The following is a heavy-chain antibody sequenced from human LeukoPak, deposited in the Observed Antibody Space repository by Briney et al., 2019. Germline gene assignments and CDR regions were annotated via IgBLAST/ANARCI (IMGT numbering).Heavy chain of an antibody. Sequence: SETLSLTCNVSGAAIISYYWSWIRQPAGKGLEWIGRINTSGNTNYNPSLKSRVTMSVDTSKNQLSLKLSSVTAADTAVYYCVRLRLGQFSSGFDYWGQGTLVTVSS. V-gene: IGHV4-4*07. D-gene: IGHD3-16*02. CDR1: GAAIISYY. J-gene: IGHJ4*02. CDR3: VRLRLGQFSSGFDY. CDR2: INTSGNT.